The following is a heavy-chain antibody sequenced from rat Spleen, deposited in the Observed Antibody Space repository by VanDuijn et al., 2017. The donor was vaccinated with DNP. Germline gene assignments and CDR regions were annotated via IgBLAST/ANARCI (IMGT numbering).Heavy chain of an antibody. J-gene: IGHJ2*01. CDR1: GFTFNNYW. CDR2: ITSGDPNT. Sequence: EVQLVESGGDLVQPGRSLNLSCVVSGFTFNNYWMTWIRQVPGKGLEWVASITSGDPNTYYPDSVKGRFTISRDNAKSSLSLQMDSLRSEDTATYYCSTGGTEFNHWGQGVMVTVSS. CDR3: STGGTEFNH. V-gene: IGHV5-31*01. D-gene: IGHD1-11*01.